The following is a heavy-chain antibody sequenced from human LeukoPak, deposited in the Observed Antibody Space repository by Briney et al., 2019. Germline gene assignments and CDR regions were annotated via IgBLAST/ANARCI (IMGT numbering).Heavy chain of an antibody. V-gene: IGHV3-23*01. CDR2: ISGSGGST. CDR3: AKDRHYSSSWKWWVY. J-gene: IGHJ4*02. CDR1: GFTFSSYA. Sequence: PGGSLRLSCAASGFTFSSYAMSWVRQAPGKGLEWVSAISGSGGSTYYADSVKGRFTISRDNSKNTLYLQMNSLRAEDTAVYYCAKDRHYSSSWKWWVYWGQGTLVTVSS. D-gene: IGHD6-13*01.